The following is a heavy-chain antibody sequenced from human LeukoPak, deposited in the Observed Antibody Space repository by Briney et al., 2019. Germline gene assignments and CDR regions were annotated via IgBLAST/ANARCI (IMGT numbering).Heavy chain of an antibody. CDR2: IYHSGST. CDR3: ARDRVCGITGTMLWFDP. Sequence: SETLSLTCAVCGGSISRSNWWSWVRQRPGKGLEWSGEIYHSGSTHYNPSLKSRVTISVDKSKNQFSLKLSSVTAADTAVYYCARDRVCGITGTMLWFDPWGQGTLVTVSS. D-gene: IGHD1-7*01. J-gene: IGHJ5*02. V-gene: IGHV4-4*02. CDR1: GGSISRSNW.